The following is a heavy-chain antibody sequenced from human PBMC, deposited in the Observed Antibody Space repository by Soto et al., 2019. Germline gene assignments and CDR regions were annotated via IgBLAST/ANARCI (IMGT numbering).Heavy chain of an antibody. D-gene: IGHD3-10*01. CDR1: GYTFSSIG. CDR2: IRPHNGNT. CDR3: ARDLDGSGNYYTDY. V-gene: IGHV1-18*01. J-gene: IGHJ4*02. Sequence: QVHLVQSGAEVKKPGASVKVSCKASGYTFSSIGISWVRQAPGQGLEWMGWIRPHNGNTYYAQRLQGRVTMTTDTSTTTAYMELRSLRSDDTAVYYCARDLDGSGNYYTDYWGQGTLVTVSS.